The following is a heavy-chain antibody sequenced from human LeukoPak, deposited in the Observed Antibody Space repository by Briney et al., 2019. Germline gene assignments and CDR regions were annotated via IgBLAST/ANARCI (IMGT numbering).Heavy chain of an antibody. D-gene: IGHD1-26*01. CDR3: AREFVGAESDAFDI. J-gene: IGHJ3*02. CDR2: IYTSGST. CDR1: GGSISSYY. Sequence: SETLSLTCTVSGGSISSYYWSWIRQPAGKVLEWIGRIYTSGSTNYNPSLKSRVTMSVDTSKNQFSLKLSSVTAADTAVYYCAREFVGAESDAFDIWGQGTMVTVSS. V-gene: IGHV4-4*07.